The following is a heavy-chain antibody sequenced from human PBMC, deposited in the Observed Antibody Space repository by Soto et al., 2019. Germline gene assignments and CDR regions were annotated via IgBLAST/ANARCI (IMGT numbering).Heavy chain of an antibody. CDR2: ISSSSRYT. J-gene: IGHJ6*02. CDR3: ASHSGGVVNHYYYYYYGMDV. V-gene: IGHV3-11*06. D-gene: IGHD3-22*01. Sequence: GGSLILSCAASGFTLSDYYMSWIRHAPGKGLEWVSYISSSSRYTNYADSEEGRFTIPRDNAKSSLYLQTNSLRAEDTAVYYCASHSGGVVNHYYYYYYGMDVWGQGTTVTVSS. CDR1: GFTLSDYY.